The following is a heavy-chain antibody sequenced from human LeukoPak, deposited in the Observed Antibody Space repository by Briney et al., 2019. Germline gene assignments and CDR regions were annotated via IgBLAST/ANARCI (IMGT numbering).Heavy chain of an antibody. CDR3: ASPRRDGYDYFDY. V-gene: IGHV3-66*02. J-gene: IGHJ4*02. D-gene: IGHD5-24*01. CDR2: IYSGGST. Sequence: GGSLRLSCAASGFTVSSNYMSWVRQAPGKGLEWVSVIYSGGSTYYADSVKGRFTISRDNSKNTLYLQMNSLRAEDTAVYYCASPRRDGYDYFDYWGQGTLVTVSS. CDR1: GFTVSSNY.